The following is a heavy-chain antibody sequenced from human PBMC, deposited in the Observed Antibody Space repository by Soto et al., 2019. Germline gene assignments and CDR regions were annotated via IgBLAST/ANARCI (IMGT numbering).Heavy chain of an antibody. Sequence: QLQLQESGPGLVKPSETLSLTCTVSGGSISSSGYFWAWIRQPPGKALEWIGSVSSSGNTYYNPSLQRRVTISLDTSQNQFSLKLNSVTAADTAVYSCARRGKAAARHFDYWGQGILVTVSS. CDR1: GGSISSSGYF. V-gene: IGHV4-39*01. CDR3: ARRGKAAARHFDY. J-gene: IGHJ4*02. CDR2: VSSSGNT. D-gene: IGHD6-13*01.